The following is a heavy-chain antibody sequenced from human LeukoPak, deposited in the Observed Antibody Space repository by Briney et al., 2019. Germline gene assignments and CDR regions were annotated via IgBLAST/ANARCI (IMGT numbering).Heavy chain of an antibody. CDR3: AKYISGCDYYYYGMDV. V-gene: IGHV3-23*01. D-gene: IGHD6-19*01. Sequence: GGSLRLSCAASGFTFSTYAMSWVRQAPGKGLEWVSLISNSGGRTYYAESVKGRFAISRDNSKNTLYLQMNSLRAEDTAVYYCAKYISGCDYYYYGMDVWGQGTTVTVSS. J-gene: IGHJ6*02. CDR2: ISNSGGRT. CDR1: GFTFSTYA.